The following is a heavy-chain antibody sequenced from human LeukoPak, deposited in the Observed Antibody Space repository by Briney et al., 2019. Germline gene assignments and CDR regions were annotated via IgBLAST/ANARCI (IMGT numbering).Heavy chain of an antibody. CDR2: INHSGST. Sequence: SETLSLTCAVYGGSFSGYYWSWIRQPPGKGLEWIGEINHSGSTNYNPSLKSRVTISVDTSKNQFSLKLSSVTAADTAVYYCARGVTYGMDVWGQGTTVTVSS. D-gene: IGHD3-16*02. CDR3: ARGVTYGMDV. CDR1: GGSFSGYY. V-gene: IGHV4-34*01. J-gene: IGHJ6*02.